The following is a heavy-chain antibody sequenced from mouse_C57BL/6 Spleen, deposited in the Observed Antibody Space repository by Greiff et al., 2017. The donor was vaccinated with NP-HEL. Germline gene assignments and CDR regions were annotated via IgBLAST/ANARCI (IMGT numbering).Heavy chain of an antibody. V-gene: IGHV1-81*01. CDR1: GYTFTSYG. Sequence: QVQLQQSGAELARPGASVKLSCKASGYTFTSYGISWVKQRTGQGLEWIGEIYPRSGNTYYNEKFKGKATLTADKSSSTAYMELRSLTSEDSAVYFCAREGDDYDGGDYFDYWGQGTTLTVSS. CDR2: IYPRSGNT. CDR3: AREGDDYDGGDYFDY. D-gene: IGHD2-4*01. J-gene: IGHJ2*01.